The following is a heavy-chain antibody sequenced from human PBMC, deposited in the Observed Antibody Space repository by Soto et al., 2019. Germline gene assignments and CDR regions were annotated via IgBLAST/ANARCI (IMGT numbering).Heavy chain of an antibody. D-gene: IGHD3-3*01. Sequence: QITLNESGPTVVRPTETLTLTCRFSGFSLTTSGVGVGWIRQSPGKAPEWLALIYWDEDKRYSASLKSRLTITNDTPKSQVVLTVADLDPTDTATYYCAHRVLRTVFGLVTTTAIYFDFWGQGTPVAVSS. J-gene: IGHJ4*02. V-gene: IGHV2-5*02. CDR1: GFSLTTSGVG. CDR2: IYWDEDK. CDR3: AHRVLRTVFGLVTTTAIYFDF.